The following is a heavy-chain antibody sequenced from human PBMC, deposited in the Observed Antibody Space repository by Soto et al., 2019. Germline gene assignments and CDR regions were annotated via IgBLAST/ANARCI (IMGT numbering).Heavy chain of an antibody. V-gene: IGHV1-18*01. CDR3: ANFVVTVAGPYGMDV. CDR2: ISAYNGNT. CDR1: GYTFTSYV. J-gene: IGHJ6*02. D-gene: IGHD6-19*01. Sequence: QVQLVQSGAEVKKPGASVKVSCRASGYTFTSYVISWVRQAPAQGLEWMGWISAYNGNTKFAQKLQGRVTMTTYTSTSTAYGELRIVRSDDTAVYYCANFVVTVAGPYGMDVWGQGTTVTVSS.